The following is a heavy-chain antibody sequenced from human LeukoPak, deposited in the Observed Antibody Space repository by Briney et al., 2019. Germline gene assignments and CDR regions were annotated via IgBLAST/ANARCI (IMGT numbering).Heavy chain of an antibody. D-gene: IGHD7-27*01. J-gene: IGHJ4*02. CDR2: IYYSGST. Sequence: PSETLSLTCTVSGGSISSYYWSWIRQPPGKGLEWIGYIYYSGSTNYNPSLKGRVTISVDTSKNQFSLKLSSVTAADTAVYYCARGHNWGSPPPDYWGQGTLVTVSS. V-gene: IGHV4-59*01. CDR1: GGSISSYY. CDR3: ARGHNWGSPPPDY.